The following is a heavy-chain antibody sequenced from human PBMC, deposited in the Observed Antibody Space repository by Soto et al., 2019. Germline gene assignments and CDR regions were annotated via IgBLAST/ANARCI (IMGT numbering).Heavy chain of an antibody. V-gene: IGHV3-23*01. D-gene: IGHD3-10*01. J-gene: IGHJ6*02. Sequence: GGSLRLSCAASGFTFSSYAMSWVRQAPGKGLEWVSAISGSGGSTYYADSVKGRFTISRDNSKNTLYLQMNSLRAEDTAVYYCAKDPRLWFVELSEYYGMDAWGQETTVTVSS. CDR2: ISGSGGST. CDR1: GFTFSSYA. CDR3: AKDPRLWFVELSEYYGMDA.